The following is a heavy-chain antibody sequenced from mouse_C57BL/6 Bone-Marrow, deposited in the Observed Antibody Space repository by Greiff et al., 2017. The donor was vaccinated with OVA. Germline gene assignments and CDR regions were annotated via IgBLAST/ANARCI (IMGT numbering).Heavy chain of an antibody. CDR2: INPNNGGT. Sequence: VQLKESGPELVKPGASVKIPCKASGYTFTDYNMNWVKQSHGKSLEWIGDINPNNGGTIYNQKFKGKATLTVDKSSSTAYMQLRSLTSEDTAVYDCARRVRWYFDVWGTGTTVTVSS. J-gene: IGHJ1*03. D-gene: IGHD5-1*01. CDR1: GYTFTDYN. V-gene: IGHV1-18*01. CDR3: ARRVRWYFDV.